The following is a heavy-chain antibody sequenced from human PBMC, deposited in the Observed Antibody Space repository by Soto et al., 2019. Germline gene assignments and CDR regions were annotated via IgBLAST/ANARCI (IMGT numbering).Heavy chain of an antibody. CDR2: IWYDGSNK. CDR3: ARAGEDYDFWSGPYYGMDV. CDR1: GFTFSSYG. V-gene: IGHV3-33*01. D-gene: IGHD3-3*01. Sequence: GWSLRLSCAASGFTFSSYGMHWVRQAPGKGLEWVAVIWYDGSNKYYADSVKGRFTISRDNSKNTLYLQMNSLRAEDTAVYYCARAGEDYDFWSGPYYGMDVWGQGTTVTVSS. J-gene: IGHJ6*02.